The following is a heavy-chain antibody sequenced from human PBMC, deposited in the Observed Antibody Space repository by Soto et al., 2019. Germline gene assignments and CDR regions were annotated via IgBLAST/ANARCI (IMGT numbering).Heavy chain of an antibody. CDR1: GFTFSSYA. Sequence: GESLKISCAASGFTFSSYAMSWVRQAPGKGLEWVSAISGSGGSTYYADSVKGRFTISRDNSKNTLYLQMNSLRAEDTAVYYCAKDHVADYYDSSGYYRLGAFDIWGQGTMVTVSS. V-gene: IGHV3-23*01. J-gene: IGHJ3*02. CDR3: AKDHVADYYDSSGYYRLGAFDI. D-gene: IGHD3-22*01. CDR2: ISGSGGST.